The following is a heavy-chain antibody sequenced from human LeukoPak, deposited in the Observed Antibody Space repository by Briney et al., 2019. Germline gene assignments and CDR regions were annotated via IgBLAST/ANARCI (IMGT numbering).Heavy chain of an antibody. V-gene: IGHV3-21*01. CDR3: ARDSRFNFRYYYGMDV. Sequence: GGSLRLSCAASGFTLNHYAIHWVRQAPGKGLEWVSSISSSSSYIYYADSVKGRFTISRDNAKNSLYLQMNSLRAEDTAVYYCARDSRFNFRYYYGMDVWGQGTTVTVSS. J-gene: IGHJ6*02. CDR2: ISSSSSYI. CDR1: GFTLNHYA. D-gene: IGHD6-13*01.